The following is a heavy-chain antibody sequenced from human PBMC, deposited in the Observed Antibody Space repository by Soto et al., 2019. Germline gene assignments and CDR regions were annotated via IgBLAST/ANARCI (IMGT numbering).Heavy chain of an antibody. CDR2: FRSGGDDDTT. V-gene: IGHV3-23*01. D-gene: IGHD3-10*01. J-gene: IGHJ4*02. CDR3: AKDLITMVRGVHPLDYFDY. Sequence: EVQLLESGGGLVQPGGSLRLSCAASGFTFSSYSMSWVRQAPGKGLEWVSGFRSGGDDDTTYYADSVRGRFTISRDNSKNTLYLQMNSLRAEDTAVYYCAKDLITMVRGVHPLDYFDYWGQGTLVTVSS. CDR1: GFTFSSYS.